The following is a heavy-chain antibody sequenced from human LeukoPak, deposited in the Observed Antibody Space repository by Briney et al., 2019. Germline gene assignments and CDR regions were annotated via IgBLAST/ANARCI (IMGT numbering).Heavy chain of an antibody. J-gene: IGHJ4*02. CDR1: GFTFSSYG. CDR3: AKFAYPIGFSGSYFQSFDY. V-gene: IGHV3-30*02. Sequence: GGSLRLSCAASGFTFSSYGMHWVRQAPGKGQEWVAFIRYEGSNKYYADSVKGRFTISRDNSKNTLYLQMNSLRAEDTAVYYCAKFAYPIGFSGSYFQSFDYWGQGTLVTVSS. D-gene: IGHD3-10*01. CDR2: IRYEGSNK.